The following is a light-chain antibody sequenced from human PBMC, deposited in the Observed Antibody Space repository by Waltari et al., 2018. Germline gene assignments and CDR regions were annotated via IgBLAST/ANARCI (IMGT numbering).Light chain of an antibody. V-gene: IGLV1-47*01. CDR3: ATWDDSLSAVV. J-gene: IGLJ2*01. CDR2: RHN. Sequence: QSVLTQPPSASGTPGPRVILSCSGSSSNIGDNSVFWIQHLPATAPNPLMYRHNQRPSGVPGRFSGSKSGTSASLAISGLRSEDEADYYCATWDDSLSAVVFGGGTKLTVL. CDR1: SSNIGDNS.